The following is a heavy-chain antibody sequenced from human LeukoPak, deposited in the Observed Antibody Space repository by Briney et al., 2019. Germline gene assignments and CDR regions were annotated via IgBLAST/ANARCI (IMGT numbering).Heavy chain of an antibody. D-gene: IGHD4-17*01. CDR3: ARATVTELYYFDY. CDR1: GFTFSSYS. V-gene: IGHV3-21*01. Sequence: PGGSLRLSCAASGFTFSSYSMNWVRQAPGKGLEWVSSISSSSSYIYYADSVKGRFTISRDNAKNSLYLQMNSLRAEDTAVYYCARATVTELYYFDYWGQGTLVTVSS. CDR2: ISSSSSYI. J-gene: IGHJ4*02.